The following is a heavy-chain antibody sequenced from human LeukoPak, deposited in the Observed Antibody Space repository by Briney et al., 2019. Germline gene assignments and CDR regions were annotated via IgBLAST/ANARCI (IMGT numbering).Heavy chain of an antibody. J-gene: IGHJ4*02. CDR3: ASSSGWYGFYDY. CDR2: ISGSGDAI. D-gene: IGHD6-19*01. CDR1: GFAFSNHN. Sequence: GGSLRLSCVASGFAFSNHNMDWVRQAPGKGLEWVSYISGSGDAIFYADSVRGRFTISRDNAKNSVYVQMNSLRAEDTAVYYCASSSGWYGFYDYWGQGTLVTVSS. V-gene: IGHV3-48*04.